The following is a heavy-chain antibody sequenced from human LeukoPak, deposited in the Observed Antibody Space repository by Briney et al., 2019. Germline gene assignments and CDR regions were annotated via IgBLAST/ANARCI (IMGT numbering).Heavy chain of an antibody. CDR2: FYFTGNT. D-gene: IGHD3-10*01. V-gene: IGHV4-59*01. Sequence: SETPSPTCTVSGASISTNSWSWIRQPPGKGLECIGCFYFTGNTNYNPSLKSRVTISVDTSKNHFSLKLSSVTSADTAVYYCARALYGSGVFDSWGQGTLVTVSS. CDR1: GASISTNS. CDR3: ARALYGSGVFDS. J-gene: IGHJ4*02.